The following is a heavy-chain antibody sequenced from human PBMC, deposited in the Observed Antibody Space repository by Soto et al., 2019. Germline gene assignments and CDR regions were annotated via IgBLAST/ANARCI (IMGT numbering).Heavy chain of an antibody. V-gene: IGHV3-21*01. CDR2: ISSSSSYI. CDR3: ARDVHRRTWNYGFDY. Sequence: PGGSLRLCCAASGFAFSSYSINWVRQAPGKGLEWVSSISSSSSYIYYADSVKGRFTISRDNAKNSLYLQMNSLRAEDTAVYCCARDVHRRTWNYGFDYWGQGTLVTVSS. CDR1: GFAFSSYS. J-gene: IGHJ4*02. D-gene: IGHD1-7*01.